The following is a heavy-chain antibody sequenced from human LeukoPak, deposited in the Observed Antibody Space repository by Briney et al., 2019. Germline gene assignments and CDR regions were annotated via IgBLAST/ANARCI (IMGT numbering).Heavy chain of an antibody. CDR3: ARVQVVEESNDY. Sequence: GGSLRLSCAASGFTFSSYWMSWVRQAPGKGLEWVANIKQDGREKYYVDSVKGRFTISRDNAKSSLYLQMNSLRAEDTAVYYCARVQVVEESNDYWGQGTLVTVSS. CDR1: GFTFSSYW. J-gene: IGHJ4*02. V-gene: IGHV3-7*01. CDR2: IKQDGREK. D-gene: IGHD3-10*01.